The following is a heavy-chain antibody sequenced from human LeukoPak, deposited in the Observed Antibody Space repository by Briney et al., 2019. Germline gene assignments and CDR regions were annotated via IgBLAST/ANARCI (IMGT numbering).Heavy chain of an antibody. CDR2: ISVYNGNT. J-gene: IGHJ5*02. CDR3: ARDINGYYYDSQCYYPTDL. Sequence: ASVKVSCKASGYIFTSYGISWVRQAPGQGLEWMGWISVYNGNTNYPQRLQGRVTMTTDTSTTTAYMELRSLRSDDTAVYYCARDINGYYYDSQCYYPTDLRGQGTLVTVSS. V-gene: IGHV1-18*01. CDR1: GYIFTSYG. D-gene: IGHD3-22*01.